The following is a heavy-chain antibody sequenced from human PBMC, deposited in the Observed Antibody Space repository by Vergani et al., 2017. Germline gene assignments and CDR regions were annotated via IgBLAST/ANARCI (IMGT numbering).Heavy chain of an antibody. D-gene: IGHD3-22*01. J-gene: IGHJ4*02. CDR2: IYPGDSDT. V-gene: IGHV5-51*01. CDR1: GYSFTSYW. CDR3: ATKGYYYDSSGYYELTFDY. Sequence: EVQLVQSGAEVKKPGESLKISCKGSGYSFTSYWIGWVRQMPGKGLEWMGIIYPGDSDTRYSPSFQGQVTISADKSISTAYLQWSSLKASDTAMYYCATKGYYYDSSGYYELTFDYWGQGTLVTVSS.